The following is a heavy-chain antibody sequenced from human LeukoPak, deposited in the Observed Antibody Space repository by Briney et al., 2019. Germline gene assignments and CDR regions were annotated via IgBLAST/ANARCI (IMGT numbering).Heavy chain of an antibody. CDR3: ARDLGYSSSWYDAYFDY. CDR1: GYTFTSYS. CDR2: ISAYNGNT. V-gene: IGHV1-18*01. Sequence: ASVKVSCKASGYTFTSYSISWVRQAPGQGLEWMGWISAYNGNTNYAQKLQGRVSMTTDTSTSTAYMELRSLRSDDTAVYYCARDLGYSSSWYDAYFDYWGQGTLVTVSS. J-gene: IGHJ4*02. D-gene: IGHD6-13*01.